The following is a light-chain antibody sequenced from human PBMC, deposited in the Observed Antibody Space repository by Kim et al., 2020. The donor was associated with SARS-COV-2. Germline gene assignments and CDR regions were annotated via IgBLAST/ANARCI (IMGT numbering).Light chain of an antibody. CDR3: QKYTTAPYT. V-gene: IGKV1-27*01. CDR1: QDISDF. Sequence: GDRVTITCRASQDISDFLAWYQQNPGKSPKLLIHAASTLQSGVPSRFSGSGSGTDFTLTISSLQPEDVGTYYCQKYTTAPYTFGQGTKLEI. J-gene: IGKJ2*01. CDR2: AAS.